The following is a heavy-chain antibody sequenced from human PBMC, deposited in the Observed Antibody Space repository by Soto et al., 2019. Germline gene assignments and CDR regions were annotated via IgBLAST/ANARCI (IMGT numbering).Heavy chain of an antibody. CDR2: IKSITDGGTT. CDR3: TTDSADIVVVPATFGMDV. V-gene: IGHV3-15*01. D-gene: IGHD2-2*01. Sequence: PGGSLRLSCAASGITFSNAWMTWVRQAPGKGLEWVGRIKSITDGGTTDYAAPVKGRYTISRDDSKDTLYLQMNNLRTEDTAVYHCTTDSADIVVVPATFGMDVWGQGTTVP. CDR1: GITFSNAW. J-gene: IGHJ6*02.